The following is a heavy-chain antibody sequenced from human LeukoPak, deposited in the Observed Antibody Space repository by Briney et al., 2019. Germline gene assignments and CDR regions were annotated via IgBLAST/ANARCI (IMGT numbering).Heavy chain of an antibody. J-gene: IGHJ3*02. V-gene: IGHV4-34*01. D-gene: IGHD5-18*01. CDR3: AVEDTARRPGRTVDI. CDR2: INHSGST. Sequence: PSETLSLTCAVYGESFSGYYWSWIREPPGKAREWIGEINHSGSTNYNPSLKGRVTISVDTSNNQFSLKLSSVTAADTAVYYCAVEDTARRPGRTVDIWGQGTMVTVSS. CDR1: GESFSGYY.